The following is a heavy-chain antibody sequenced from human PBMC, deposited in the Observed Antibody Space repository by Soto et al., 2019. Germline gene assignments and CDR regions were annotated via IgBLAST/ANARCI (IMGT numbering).Heavy chain of an antibody. Sequence: QLQLQESGPGLVKTSETLSLTCSVSGGTISSSSYYWAWIRQPPGKGLEWIGSIHYSGSTYYNPSLKSRLSISVDTSKNQFSLKLNSVTAADTAVYYCASSSSWHIIDYWGQGTLVTVSS. J-gene: IGHJ4*02. CDR3: ASSSSWHIIDY. V-gene: IGHV4-39*01. CDR1: GGTISSSSYY. D-gene: IGHD6-13*01. CDR2: IHYSGST.